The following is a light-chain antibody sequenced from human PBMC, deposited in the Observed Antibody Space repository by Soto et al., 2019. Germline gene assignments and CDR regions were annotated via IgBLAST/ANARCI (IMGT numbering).Light chain of an antibody. Sequence: DIQMTQSPSSLSASVGDRVTITCRASQSISSYLNWYQQKPGKAPKRLIYAASSLQSGVPSRFSGSGSGTDFTLTISSLQPEDFATYYCQQSYSTLYTFGQGNKLEIK. CDR1: QSISSY. CDR2: AAS. CDR3: QQSYSTLYT. V-gene: IGKV1-39*01. J-gene: IGKJ2*01.